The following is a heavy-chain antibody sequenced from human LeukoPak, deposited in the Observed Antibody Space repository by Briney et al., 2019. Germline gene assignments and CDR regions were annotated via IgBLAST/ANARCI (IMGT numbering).Heavy chain of an antibody. J-gene: IGHJ4*02. CDR1: GGSISSYY. CDR3: ARDRTGTYDY. Sequence: SETPSLTCTVSGGSISSYYWSWLRQPPGEGLEWLGYLYYSGSTNYNPSLKRLVTISVDTSKTQFSLKLSSVTAADTAVYYCARDRTGTYDYWGQGTLVTVSS. D-gene: IGHD1-1*01. CDR2: LYYSGST. V-gene: IGHV4-59*13.